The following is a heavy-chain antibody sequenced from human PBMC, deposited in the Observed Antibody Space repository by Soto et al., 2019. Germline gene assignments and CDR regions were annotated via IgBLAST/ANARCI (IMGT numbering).Heavy chain of an antibody. J-gene: IGHJ6*02. D-gene: IGHD3-22*01. CDR2: INPSGGST. V-gene: IGHV1-46*01. Sequence: ASVKVSCKASGYTFTSYYMHWVRQAPGQGLEWMGIINPSGGSTSYAQKFQGRVTITADESTSTAYMELSSLRSEDTAVYYCARDKYSSGYYDYYYYGMDVWGQGTTVTVSS. CDR3: ARDKYSSGYYDYYYYGMDV. CDR1: GYTFTSYY.